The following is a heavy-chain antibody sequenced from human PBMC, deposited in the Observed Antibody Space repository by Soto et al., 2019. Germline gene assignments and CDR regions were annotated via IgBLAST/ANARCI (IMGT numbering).Heavy chain of an antibody. CDR2: IDWDDDK. D-gene: IGHD1-26*01. Sequence: SGPTLVNPTQTLTLTCTFSGFSLSTSGMCVSWIRQPPGKALEWLALIDWDDDKYYSTSLKTRLTISKDTSKNQVVLTVTNMDPVDTATYYCARTYFPKVGATTFDYWGQGTLVTVSS. V-gene: IGHV2-70*01. CDR1: GFSLSTSGMC. J-gene: IGHJ4*02. CDR3: ARTYFPKVGATTFDY.